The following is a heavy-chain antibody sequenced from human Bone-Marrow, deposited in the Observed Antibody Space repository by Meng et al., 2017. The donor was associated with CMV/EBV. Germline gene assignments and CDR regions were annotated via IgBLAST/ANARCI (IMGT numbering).Heavy chain of an antibody. CDR1: GFTFSSYG. D-gene: IGHD6-13*01. V-gene: IGHV3-30*02. CDR3: AKDSSSWSTEPNYFDY. Sequence: GESLKISCAASGFTFSSYGMHWVRQAPGKGLEWVAFIRYDGSNKYYADSVKGRFTISRDNSKNTLYLQMNSLRAEDTAVYYCAKDSSSWSTEPNYFDYWGQGTRVTVSS. CDR2: IRYDGSNK. J-gene: IGHJ4*02.